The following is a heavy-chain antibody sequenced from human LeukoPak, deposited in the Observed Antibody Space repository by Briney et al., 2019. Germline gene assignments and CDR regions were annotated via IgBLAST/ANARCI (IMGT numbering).Heavy chain of an antibody. J-gene: IGHJ2*01. CDR1: GFSFGTSG. CDR2: ITGSSTWT. D-gene: IGHD3/OR15-3a*01. V-gene: IGHV3-23*01. CDR3: ARELVSLGTGYFDL. Sequence: LGGSLRLSCEASGFSFGTSGMTWVRQAPGKGLEWVSGITGSSTWTYYADSVRGRFTISRDNSKNSLHLQMNNLTADDTAIYYCARELVSLGTGYFDLWGRGTLVTVAS.